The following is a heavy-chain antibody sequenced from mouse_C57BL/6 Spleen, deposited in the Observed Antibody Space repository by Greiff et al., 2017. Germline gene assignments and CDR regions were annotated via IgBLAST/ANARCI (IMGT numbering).Heavy chain of an antibody. CDR3: ARGPYYGSSYYAMDY. V-gene: IGHV1-42*01. Sequence: EVQLQQSGPELVKPGASVKISCKASGYSFTGYYMNWVKQSPEKSLEWIGEINTSTGGATYNQKFKAKATLTVDKAASTTYMQLKSLTSEDSAVYYCARGPYYGSSYYAMDYWGQGTSVTVSS. CDR2: INTSTGGA. D-gene: IGHD1-1*01. J-gene: IGHJ4*01. CDR1: GYSFTGYY.